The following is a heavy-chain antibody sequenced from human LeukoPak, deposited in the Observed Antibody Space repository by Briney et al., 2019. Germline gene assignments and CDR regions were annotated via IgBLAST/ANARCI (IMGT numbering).Heavy chain of an antibody. V-gene: IGHV4-34*01. J-gene: IGHJ4*02. CDR3: ARHTRYTWKNY. D-gene: IGHD3-9*01. Sequence: PSETLSLTCAVNHESFSGYYWSWTRQPPGKGLEWIGEVDHSGGTNYSPSLKSRLTISVDTSKNQFSLKLTSVTAADTAVYYCARHTRYTWKNYWGQGTLVTVSS. CDR1: HESFSGYY. CDR2: VDHSGGT.